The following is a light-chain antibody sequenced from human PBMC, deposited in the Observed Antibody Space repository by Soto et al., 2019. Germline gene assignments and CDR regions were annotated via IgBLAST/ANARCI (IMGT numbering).Light chain of an antibody. CDR2: GSS. J-gene: IGKJ4*01. Sequence: IVMTQSPATLSVSPGDEVTLSCRASENVGTNLAWYQQKPGQAPRLLIYGSSIRATGIPATFSGSGSGTEFTLTISSLQSEESAIYYCQQYNNWGLSFGGGTKVEIK. CDR1: ENVGTN. V-gene: IGKV3D-15*01. CDR3: QQYNNWGLS.